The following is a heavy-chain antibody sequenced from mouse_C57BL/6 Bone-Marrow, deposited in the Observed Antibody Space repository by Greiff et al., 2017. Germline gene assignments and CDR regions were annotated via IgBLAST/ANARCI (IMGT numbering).Heavy chain of an antibody. D-gene: IGHD2-1*01. CDR3: TTYYYGKRYFDY. Sequence: VQLQQSGAELVRPGASVKLSCTASGFNIKDDYMHWVKQRPEQGLEWIGWIDPENGDTEDASKFQGKATITAATSSNTAYLQLSSLTSEDTAVYYCTTYYYGKRYFDYWGQGTTLTVSS. J-gene: IGHJ2*01. CDR2: IDPENGDT. V-gene: IGHV14-4*01. CDR1: GFNIKDDY.